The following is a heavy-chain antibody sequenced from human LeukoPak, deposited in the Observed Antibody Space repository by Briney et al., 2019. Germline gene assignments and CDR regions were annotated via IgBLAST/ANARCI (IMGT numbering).Heavy chain of an antibody. V-gene: IGHV3-21*01. CDR3: AREGDYYDSSGPDY. CDR2: ISSSSSYI. Sequence: GGSLSPSCAASGFTFSSYSMKWVRPAPGEGVGWVSSISSSSSYIYYADSVKGRFTISRDNAKNSLYLQMNSLRAEDTAVYYCAREGDYYDSSGPDYWGQGTLVTVSS. CDR1: GFTFSSYS. J-gene: IGHJ4*02. D-gene: IGHD3-22*01.